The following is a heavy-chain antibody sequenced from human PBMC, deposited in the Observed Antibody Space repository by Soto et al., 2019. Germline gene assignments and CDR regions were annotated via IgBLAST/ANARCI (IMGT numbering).Heavy chain of an antibody. CDR3: ARGSRGAAARRPTFDY. Sequence: GGSLRLSCVGSGFTFSSFEMNWVRQTQGKGLEWLSYIGRSGETIYYADSVKGRFTISRDNAKSSLFLQMNGLRDEDTGIYYCARGSRGAAARRPTFDYWGRGTRDTVSP. CDR1: GFTFSSFE. CDR2: IGRSGETI. J-gene: IGHJ4*02. V-gene: IGHV3-48*03. D-gene: IGHD6-6*01.